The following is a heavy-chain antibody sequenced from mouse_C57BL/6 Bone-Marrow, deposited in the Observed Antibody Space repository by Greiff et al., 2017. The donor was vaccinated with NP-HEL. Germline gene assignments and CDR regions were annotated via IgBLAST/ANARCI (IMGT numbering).Heavy chain of an antibody. J-gene: IGHJ2*01. V-gene: IGHV1-69*01. CDR3: ARRGIIYDGYYRDY. Sequence: VQLQQPGAELVMPGASVKLSCKASGYTFTSYWMHWVKQRPGQGLEWIGEIDPSDSYTNYNQKFKGKSTLTVDKSSSTAYMQLSSLTSEDSAVYYCARRGIIYDGYYRDYWGQGTTLTVSS. CDR1: GYTFTSYW. CDR2: IDPSDSYT. D-gene: IGHD2-3*01.